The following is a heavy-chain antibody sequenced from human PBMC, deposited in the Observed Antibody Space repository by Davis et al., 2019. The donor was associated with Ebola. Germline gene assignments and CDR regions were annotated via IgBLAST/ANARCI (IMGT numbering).Heavy chain of an antibody. D-gene: IGHD6-19*01. CDR1: GFTFNTNW. V-gene: IGHV3-15*01. Sequence: GESLKISCAASGFTFNTNWMSWVRHAPGKGLAWVGRLKSNTDTETTDYAAPVKGRFNISRDDSKNTLFLQMDSLKTEDTAVYHCTTRTAVTDVHAFDVWGQGTMVAVSP. CDR3: TTRTAVTDVHAFDV. J-gene: IGHJ3*01. CDR2: LKSNTDTETT.